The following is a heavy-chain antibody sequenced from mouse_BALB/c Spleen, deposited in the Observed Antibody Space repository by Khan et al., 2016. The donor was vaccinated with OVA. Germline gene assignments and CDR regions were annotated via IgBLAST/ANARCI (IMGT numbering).Heavy chain of an antibody. CDR2: INTYTGEP. CDR3: ARVGYDVTMDY. Sequence: QIQLVQSGPELKKPGETVTISCKASGYTFTIYGMNWVRQAPGKGLKWMGWINTYTGEPTYADDFKGRFSFSLETSASTVFLQINNLKNEDTATYFCARVGYDVTMDYWGQGTSVTVSA. CDR1: GYTFTIYG. V-gene: IGHV9-3-1*01. D-gene: IGHD2-14*01. J-gene: IGHJ4*01.